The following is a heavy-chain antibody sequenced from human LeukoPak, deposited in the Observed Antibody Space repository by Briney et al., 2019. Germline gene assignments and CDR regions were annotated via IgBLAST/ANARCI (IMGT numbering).Heavy chain of an antibody. V-gene: IGHV3-7*01. CDR1: GFTFSSYA. CDR3: ARELPDTTMVDFDY. D-gene: IGHD5-18*01. CDR2: IKQDGSEK. Sequence: GGSLRLSCAASGFTFSSYAMSWVRQAPGKGLKWVANIKQDGSEKYYVDSVKGRFTISRDNTKNSLYLQMNSLRAEDTAVYYCARELPDTTMVDFDYWGQGTLVTVSS. J-gene: IGHJ4*02.